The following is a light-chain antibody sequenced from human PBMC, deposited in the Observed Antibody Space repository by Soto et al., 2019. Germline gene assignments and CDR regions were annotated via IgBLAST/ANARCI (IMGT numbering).Light chain of an antibody. CDR2: RNN. Sequence: QGLGTQPPSASGTPGQRFTISCSGSISNIGSNYVYWYQQLPGTAPKLLIYRNNQRPSGVPDRFSGSKYGTSASLAISGLRSEDEADYYCAAWDDSLSGYVFGTGTKVTVL. CDR1: ISNIGSNY. J-gene: IGLJ1*01. CDR3: AAWDDSLSGYV. V-gene: IGLV1-47*01.